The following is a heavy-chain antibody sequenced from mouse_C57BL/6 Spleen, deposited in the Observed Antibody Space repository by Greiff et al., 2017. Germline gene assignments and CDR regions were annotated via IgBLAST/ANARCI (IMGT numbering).Heavy chain of an antibody. CDR1: GYTFTSYW. CDR2: IHPNSGST. CDR3: ARSLYGSDYAMDY. D-gene: IGHD1-1*01. J-gene: IGHJ4*01. V-gene: IGHV1-64*01. Sequence: QVQLQQPGAELVKPGASVKLSCKASGYTFTSYWMHWVKQRPGQGLEWIGMIHPNSGSTNYNEKFKSKATLTVDKSSSTAYMQLSSLTSEDSAVYYCARSLYGSDYAMDYWGQGTSVTVS.